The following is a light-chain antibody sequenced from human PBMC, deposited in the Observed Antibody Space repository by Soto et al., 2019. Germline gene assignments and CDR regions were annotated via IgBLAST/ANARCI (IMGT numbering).Light chain of an antibody. J-gene: IGKJ4*01. CDR3: QQYVSSLT. V-gene: IGKV3-20*01. Sequence: EIVLTQSPGTLSLSPGERATLSCRASHTVSSSYLAWYQQKPGQPPRLLIYGASSRATGIPDRFSGSGSGTDFTLTISRLEPEDFAVYYCQQYVSSLTFGGGTKVDIK. CDR2: GAS. CDR1: HTVSSSY.